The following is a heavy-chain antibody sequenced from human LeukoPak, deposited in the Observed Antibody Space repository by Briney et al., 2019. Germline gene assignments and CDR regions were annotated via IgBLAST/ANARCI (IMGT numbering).Heavy chain of an antibody. CDR3: ARDPRPIAAAVAFDI. D-gene: IGHD6-13*01. CDR2: IYHSGST. CDR1: GGSISSSNW. J-gene: IGHJ3*02. Sequence: SETLSLTCTVSGGSISSSNWWSWVRQPPGKGLEWIGEIYHSGSTNYNPSLKSRVTISVDKSKNQFSLKLSSVTAADTAVYYCARDPRPIAAAVAFDIWGQGTMVAVSS. V-gene: IGHV4-4*02.